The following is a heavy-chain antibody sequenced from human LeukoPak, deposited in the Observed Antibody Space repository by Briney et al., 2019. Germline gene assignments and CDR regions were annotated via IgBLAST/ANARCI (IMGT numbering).Heavy chain of an antibody. J-gene: IGHJ4*02. CDR3: ATGAASYYGD. D-gene: IGHD1-26*01. CDR1: GYTFTGYY. V-gene: IGHV1-2*02. CDR2: INPNSGDT. Sequence: ASVKVSCKASGYTFTGYYMHWVRQAPGQGLEWMGWINPNSGDTNYAQKFQGRVTMARGTSINTVYMQLSRLRSDDTAVYYCATGAASYYGDWGQGTLVTVSS.